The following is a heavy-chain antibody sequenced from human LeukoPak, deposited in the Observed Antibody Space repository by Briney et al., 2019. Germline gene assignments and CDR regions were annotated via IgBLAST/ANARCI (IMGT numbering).Heavy chain of an antibody. CDR3: ARVGGYSSGWKTTSFDY. CDR2: ISSNGGST. D-gene: IGHD6-19*01. V-gene: IGHV3-64*01. J-gene: IGHJ4*02. Sequence: PGGSLRLSCSASGFTFSSYAMHWVRQAPGKGLEYVSAISSNGGSTYYANSVKGRFTISRDNSKNTLYLQMGSLRAEDMAVYYCARVGGYSSGWKTTSFDYWGQGTLVTVSS. CDR1: GFTFSSYA.